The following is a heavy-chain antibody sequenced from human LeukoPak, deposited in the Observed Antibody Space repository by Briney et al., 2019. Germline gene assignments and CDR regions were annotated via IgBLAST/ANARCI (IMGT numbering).Heavy chain of an antibody. CDR1: GYTLTQLA. Sequence: GASVKVSCKVSGYTLTQLAMHWVRQTPGKGLEWMGGFDPEDGETVYTQKFQGRVTMTEDTSTDTAYMELSGLSSEDTAVYYCVTDGATYYLHWGQGTLVTVSS. V-gene: IGHV1-24*01. CDR3: VTDGATYYLH. D-gene: IGHD2/OR15-2a*01. CDR2: FDPEDGET. J-gene: IGHJ4*02.